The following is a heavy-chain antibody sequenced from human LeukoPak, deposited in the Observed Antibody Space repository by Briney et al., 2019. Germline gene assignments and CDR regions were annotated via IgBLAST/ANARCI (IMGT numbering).Heavy chain of an antibody. D-gene: IGHD4-17*01. V-gene: IGHV4-4*07. CDR2: IESSGSS. CDR1: GGSISSYY. Sequence: SETLSLTCTVSGGSISSYYWNWIRQPAGKGLEWIGRIESSGSSNYNPSLKSRVTMSVDTSKNQFSLKLNSVTAAGTAVYYCARGFGDYTVYFDYWGQGTLVTVSS. J-gene: IGHJ4*02. CDR3: ARGFGDYTVYFDY.